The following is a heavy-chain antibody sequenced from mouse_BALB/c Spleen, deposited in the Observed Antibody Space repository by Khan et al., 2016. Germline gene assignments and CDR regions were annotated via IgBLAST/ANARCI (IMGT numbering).Heavy chain of an antibody. CDR2: IYPGDGDT. Sequence: QVQLQQSGAELVRPGSSVKISCKASGYAFSGYWMNWVKQRPGQGLEWIGQIYPGDGDTNYNGKFKGKATLTADKSSSTAYMQLSSLTSEDSAVYFCARCTPFASWGQRTLVTVSA. CDR3: ARCTPFAS. J-gene: IGHJ3*01. V-gene: IGHV1-80*01. CDR1: GYAFSGYW.